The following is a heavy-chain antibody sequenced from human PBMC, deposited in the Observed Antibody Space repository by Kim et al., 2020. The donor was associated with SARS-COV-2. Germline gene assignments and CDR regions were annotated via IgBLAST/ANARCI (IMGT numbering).Heavy chain of an antibody. CDR2: K. Sequence: KSYANSVQGRFTISRDNSKNTRYLQMDSLRAEDTAVYYCARDQIVGSFDYWGQGTLVTVSS. J-gene: IGHJ4*02. CDR3: ARDQIVGSFDY. V-gene: IGHV3-33*01. D-gene: IGHD1-26*01.